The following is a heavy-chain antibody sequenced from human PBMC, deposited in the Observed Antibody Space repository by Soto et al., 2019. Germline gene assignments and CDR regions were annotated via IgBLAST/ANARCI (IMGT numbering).Heavy chain of an antibody. CDR1: GGSLSSGDYF. D-gene: IGHD1-1*01. V-gene: IGHV4-31*03. Sequence: PSETLSLTCTVSGGSLSSGDYFWTWVRQHPGKGLEWIGYIYHRGSTYSNPSLESRVSISVDTSKNQFSLRLRYVTAADTAVYYCARKLAGGNRNFAFDIWGQGTMVTVSS. CDR2: IYHRGST. J-gene: IGHJ3*02. CDR3: ARKLAGGNRNFAFDI.